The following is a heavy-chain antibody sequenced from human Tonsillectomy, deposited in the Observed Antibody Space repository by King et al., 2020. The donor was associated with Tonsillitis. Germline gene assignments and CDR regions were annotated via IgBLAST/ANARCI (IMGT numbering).Heavy chain of an antibody. CDR1: GGSLSSHH. CDR3: AGTRSSAFYYDF. D-gene: IGHD6-19*01. V-gene: IGHV4-59*11. CDR2: LYYSGST. Sequence: VQLQESGPGLVKPSETLSLTCTVSGGSLSSHHWSWVRQSPGKGLEWIGYLYYSGSTKYNPSLKSPVTISGDTAKNQFSLKLASVTAADTAVYFCAGTRSSAFYYDFWGQGSLVTVSS. J-gene: IGHJ4*02.